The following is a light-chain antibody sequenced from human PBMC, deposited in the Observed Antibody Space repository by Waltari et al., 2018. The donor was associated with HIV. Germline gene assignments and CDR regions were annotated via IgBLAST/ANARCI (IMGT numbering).Light chain of an antibody. Sequence: DIVLTQAPLSLSVTPGQPATISCKSSQNLLNSDGKTYLYWYLPRPGQPPQLLFYQVSTRFSGVPDRFSGSGSWPYIILKSSRVEAEDVGTYYCMQALELPPTFGQGTKLDIK. V-gene: IGKV2-29*03. J-gene: IGKJ2*01. CDR2: QVS. CDR1: QNLLNSDGKTY. CDR3: MQALELPPT.